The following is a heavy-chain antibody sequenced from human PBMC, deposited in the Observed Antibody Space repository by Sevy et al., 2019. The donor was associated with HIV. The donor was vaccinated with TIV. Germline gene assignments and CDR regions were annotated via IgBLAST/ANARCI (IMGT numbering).Heavy chain of an antibody. CDR2: IYSGDTGGST. V-gene: IGHV3-53*01. D-gene: IGHD3-3*01. Sequence: GGSLRLSCAASGFTLNKAWMNWVRQAPGKGLEWVSIIYSGDTGGSTYYADSVKGRLTISRDNSQNTLYLPINSLRPEETAVYYCARERLVSAGGYYNYYFGMDVWGQGTTVTVSS. J-gene: IGHJ6*02. CDR3: ARERLVSAGGYYNYYFGMDV. CDR1: GFTLNKAW.